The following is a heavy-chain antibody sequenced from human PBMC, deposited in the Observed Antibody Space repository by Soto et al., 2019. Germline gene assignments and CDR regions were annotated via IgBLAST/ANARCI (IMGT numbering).Heavy chain of an antibody. J-gene: IGHJ4*02. CDR2: IRSKAYGGTT. CDR1: GFTFGDYA. D-gene: IGHD2-15*01. V-gene: IGHV3-49*03. CDR3: TRDHTLYCSGGSCYSV. Sequence: GGSLRLSCTASGFTFGDYAMSWFRQAPGKGLEWVGFIRSKAYGGTTEYAASVKGRFTISRDDSKSIAYLQMNSLKTEDTAVYYCTRDHTLYCSGGSCYSVWGQGTLVTVSS.